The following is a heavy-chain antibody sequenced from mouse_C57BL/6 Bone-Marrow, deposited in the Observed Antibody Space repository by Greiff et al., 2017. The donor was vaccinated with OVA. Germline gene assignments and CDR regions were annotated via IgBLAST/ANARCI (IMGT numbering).Heavy chain of an antibody. D-gene: IGHD2-4*01. CDR1: GFNIKDDY. V-gene: IGHV14-4*01. J-gene: IGHJ1*03. CDR2: IDPENGDT. Sequence: VQLQQSGAELVRPGASVKLSCTASGFNIKDDYMHWVKQRPEQGPEWIGWIDPENGDTEYASKFQGKATITADTSSNTAYLQLSSLTSEDTAVYYCTTSYDYRYFDVWDTGTTVTVSS. CDR3: TTSYDYRYFDV.